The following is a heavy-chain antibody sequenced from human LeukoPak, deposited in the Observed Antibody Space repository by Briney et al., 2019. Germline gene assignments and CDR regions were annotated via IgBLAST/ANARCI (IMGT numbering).Heavy chain of an antibody. J-gene: IGHJ3*02. Sequence: GGSLRLSCAASGFTVSSNYMSWVRQAPGKGLEWVSVISATGGSAYYADSVKGRFTISRDNTKNTLYLQMNSLRAEDTAVYYCARSRGTIFGVVDDAFDIWGQGTMVTVSS. CDR2: ISATGGSA. CDR1: GFTVSSNY. D-gene: IGHD3-3*01. V-gene: IGHV3-66*01. CDR3: ARSRGTIFGVVDDAFDI.